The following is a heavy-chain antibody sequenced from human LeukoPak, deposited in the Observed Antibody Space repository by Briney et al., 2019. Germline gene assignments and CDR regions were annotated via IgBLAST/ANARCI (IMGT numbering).Heavy chain of an antibody. CDR2: ISSSSSYI. CDR3: ARAYGARYYYYGMDV. V-gene: IGHV3-21*01. J-gene: IGHJ6*02. D-gene: IGHD4/OR15-4a*01. CDR1: GFTFSSYG. Sequence: PGGSLRLSCAASGFTFSSYGMNWVRQAPGKGLEWVSSISSSSSYIYYADSVKGRFTISRDNAKNSLYLQMNSLRAEDTAVYYCARAYGARYYYYGMDVWGQGTTVTVSS.